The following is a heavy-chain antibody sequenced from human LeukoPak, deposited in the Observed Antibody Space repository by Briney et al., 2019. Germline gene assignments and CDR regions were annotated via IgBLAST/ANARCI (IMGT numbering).Heavy chain of an antibody. D-gene: IGHD6-19*01. CDR2: IYYSGST. CDR1: GGSISSYY. J-gene: IGHJ6*02. CDR3: ARDRTSGWPVYYYYGMDV. V-gene: IGHV4-59*01. Sequence: SETLSLTCTVSGGSISSYYWSWIRQPPGKGLEWIGYIYYSGSTNHNPSLKSRVTISVDTSKNQFSLKLSSVTAADTAVYYCARDRTSGWPVYYYYGMDVWGQGTTVTVSS.